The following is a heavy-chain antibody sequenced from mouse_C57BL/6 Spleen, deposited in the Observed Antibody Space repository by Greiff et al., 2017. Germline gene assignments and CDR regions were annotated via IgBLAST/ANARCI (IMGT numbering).Heavy chain of an antibody. J-gene: IGHJ4*01. D-gene: IGHD1-1*01. CDR3: AGHEDRYCGSSLGAMDY. Sequence: QVQLQQSGAELVKPGASVKLSCKASGYTFTEYTIHWVKQRSGQGLEWIGWFYPGSGSIKYNEKFKDKATLTADKSSSTVYMKLSRLTSEDSAVYECAGHEDRYCGSSLGAMDYWGQGTSVTVSS. CDR1: GYTFTEYT. V-gene: IGHV1-62-2*01. CDR2: FYPGSGSI.